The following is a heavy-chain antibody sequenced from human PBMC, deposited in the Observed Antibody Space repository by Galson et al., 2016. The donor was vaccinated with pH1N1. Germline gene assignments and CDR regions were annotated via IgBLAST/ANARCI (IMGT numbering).Heavy chain of an antibody. CDR3: ARAPVAAAGDWFDP. CDR1: GDSVSSNSVA. Sequence: CAISGDSVSSNSVAWNWIRQSPSRGLEWLGRTYHRSEWYHDYAVSVRSRITINPDTSKNHFSLRLTSVTPEDTAVYYCARAPVAAAGDWFDPWGQGTQVTVSS. D-gene: IGHD6-13*01. CDR2: TYHRSEWYH. J-gene: IGHJ5*02. V-gene: IGHV6-1*01.